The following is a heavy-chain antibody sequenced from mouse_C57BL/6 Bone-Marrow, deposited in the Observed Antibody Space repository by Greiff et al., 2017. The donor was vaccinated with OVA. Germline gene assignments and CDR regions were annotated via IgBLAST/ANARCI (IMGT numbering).Heavy chain of an antibody. CDR3: TTHYCSSWWFAY. CDR2: IDPENGDT. CDR1: GFNIKDDY. J-gene: IGHJ3*01. Sequence: EVQLQQSGAELVRPGASVKLSCTASGFNIKDDYMHWVKQRPEQGLEWIGWIDPENGDTEYASKFQGKATITADTSSHTAYLQLSSLTSEDTAVYYCTTHYCSSWWFAYWGQGTLVTVSA. D-gene: IGHD1-1*01. V-gene: IGHV14-4*01.